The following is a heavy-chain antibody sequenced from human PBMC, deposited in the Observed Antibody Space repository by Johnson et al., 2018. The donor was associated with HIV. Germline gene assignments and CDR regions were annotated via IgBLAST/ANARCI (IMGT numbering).Heavy chain of an antibody. J-gene: IGHJ3*02. V-gene: IGHV3-23*04. CDR2: ISGSGGST. D-gene: IGHD2/OR15-2a*01. CDR3: ARHFRDRPQGAAFDI. Sequence: VQLVESGGGLVQPGGSLRLSCAASGFTFSSYAMSWVRQAPGKGLEWVSAISGSGGSTYYADSVKGRFTISRDNSKNTLYLQMNRLRAEDTAVYSCARHFRDRPQGAAFDIWGQGTMVTVSS. CDR1: GFTFSSYA.